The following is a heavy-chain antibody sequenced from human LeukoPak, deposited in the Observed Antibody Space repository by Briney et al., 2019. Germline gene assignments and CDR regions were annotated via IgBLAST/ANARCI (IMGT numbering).Heavy chain of an antibody. CDR2: INPNSGGT. Sequence: ASVKVSCKASGYTFTGYYMHWVRQAPGQGLEGMGRINPNSGGTNYAQKFQGRVTMTRDTSISTAYMELSRLRSDDTAVYYCARGRYYYDSSGYYSRDAFDIWGQGTMVTVSS. CDR1: GYTFTGYY. J-gene: IGHJ3*02. V-gene: IGHV1-2*06. D-gene: IGHD3-22*01. CDR3: ARGRYYYDSSGYYSRDAFDI.